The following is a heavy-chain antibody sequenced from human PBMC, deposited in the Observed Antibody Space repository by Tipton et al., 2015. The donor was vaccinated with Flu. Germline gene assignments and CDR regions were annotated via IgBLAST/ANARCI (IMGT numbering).Heavy chain of an antibody. CDR1: GGSISSGSYY. Sequence: TLSLTCTVSGGSISSGSYYWSWIRQPAGKGLEWIGRSYTSGSTNYNPSLKSRVTISVDTSKNQFSLKLSSVTAADTAVYYCARGVIYYDSSGPITDAFDIWGQGTVVTVSS. CDR2: SYTSGST. CDR3: ARGVIYYDSSGPITDAFDI. J-gene: IGHJ3*02. V-gene: IGHV4-61*02. D-gene: IGHD3-22*01.